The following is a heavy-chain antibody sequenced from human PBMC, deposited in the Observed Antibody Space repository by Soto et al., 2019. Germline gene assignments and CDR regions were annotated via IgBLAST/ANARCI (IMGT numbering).Heavy chain of an antibody. CDR2: ISYDGSTK. D-gene: IGHD4-17*01. Sequence: QVQLVESGGGVVQPGRSLRLSCAASGFTFSSYGMHWVRQAPGKGLEWVALISYDGSTKYYADSVKGRFTISRDNSKNTLYLQMNSLGAEDTAVYYCAKLVHSTVVTPDYWGQGTLVTVSS. CDR1: GFTFSSYG. V-gene: IGHV3-30*18. CDR3: AKLVHSTVVTPDY. J-gene: IGHJ4*02.